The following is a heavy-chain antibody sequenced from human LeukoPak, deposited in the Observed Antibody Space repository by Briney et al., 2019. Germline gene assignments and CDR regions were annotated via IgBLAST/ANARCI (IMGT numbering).Heavy chain of an antibody. CDR1: GYTFTGYY. J-gene: IGHJ4*02. CDR2: INPNSGGT. CDR3: ARDYYDSSVVGY. D-gene: IGHD3-22*01. Sequence: ASVKVSCTASGYTFTGYYMHWVRQAPGQGLEWMGWINPNSGGTNYAQKFQGRVTMTRDTSISTAYMELSRLRSDDTAVYYCARDYYDSSVVGYWGQGTLVTVSS. V-gene: IGHV1-2*02.